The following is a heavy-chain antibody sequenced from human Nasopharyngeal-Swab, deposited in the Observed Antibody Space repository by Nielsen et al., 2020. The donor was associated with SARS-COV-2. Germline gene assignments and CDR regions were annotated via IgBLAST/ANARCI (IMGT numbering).Heavy chain of an antibody. Sequence: GSLRLSCTVSGGSISSSSYYWGWIRQPPGKGLAWIGSIYYSGSTYYNPSLKSRVTISVDTSKNQFSLKLSSVTAADTAVYYCASRLGYSSGWAPLGYYYYGMDVWGQGTTVTVSS. CDR1: GGSISSSSYY. D-gene: IGHD6-19*01. J-gene: IGHJ6*02. V-gene: IGHV4-39*01. CDR3: ASRLGYSSGWAPLGYYYYGMDV. CDR2: IYYSGST.